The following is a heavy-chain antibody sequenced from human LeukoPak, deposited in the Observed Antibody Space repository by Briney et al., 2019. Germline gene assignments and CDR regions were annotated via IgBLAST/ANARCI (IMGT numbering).Heavy chain of an antibody. CDR1: GFTFSSYS. V-gene: IGHV3-21*01. Sequence: GRSLRLSCAASGFTFSSYSMNWVRQAPGKGLEWVSSITSSSIYIYYADSLKGRFTISRDNSKNTLYLQMNSLRAEDTAVYYCAKGTKYYYGSGSYYLSRDHFISRWGQGTQVTVSS. CDR2: ITSSSIYI. D-gene: IGHD3-10*01. CDR3: AKGTKYYYGSGSYYLSRDHFISR. J-gene: IGHJ4*02.